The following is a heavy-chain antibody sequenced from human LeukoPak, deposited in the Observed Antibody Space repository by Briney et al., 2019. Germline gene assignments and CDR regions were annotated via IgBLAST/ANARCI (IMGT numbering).Heavy chain of an antibody. V-gene: IGHV4-59*01. Sequence: ASETLSLTCTVSGGSISSYYWSWIRQPPGKGLEWIGYIYYSGSTNYNPSLKSRVTISVDTSKNQFSLKLSSVTAADTSVYYCARLSSGYYSSWFDPWGQGTLVTV. D-gene: IGHD3-22*01. CDR3: ARLSSGYYSSWFDP. CDR2: IYYSGST. J-gene: IGHJ5*02. CDR1: GGSISSYY.